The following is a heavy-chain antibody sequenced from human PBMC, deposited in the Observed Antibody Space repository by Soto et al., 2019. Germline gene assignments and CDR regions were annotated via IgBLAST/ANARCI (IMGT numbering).Heavy chain of an antibody. Sequence: SVKVSCKASGGTFSSYAISWVRQAPGQGLEWMGGIIPIFGTANYAQKFQGRVTMTTDTSTSTAYMELRSLRSDDTAVYYCARVADIRFFVWLLSIPTYFDFWGQGTLVTVLL. CDR1: GGTFSSYA. D-gene: IGHD3-3*01. CDR2: IIPIFGTA. CDR3: ARVADIRFFVWLLSIPTYFDF. V-gene: IGHV1-69*05. J-gene: IGHJ4*02.